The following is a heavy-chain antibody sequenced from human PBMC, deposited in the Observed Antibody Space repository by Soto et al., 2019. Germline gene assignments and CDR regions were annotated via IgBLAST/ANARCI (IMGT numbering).Heavy chain of an antibody. CDR3: ARDLGIAGAGNPNSFDY. Sequence: QVQLVQSGAEVKKPGSSVKVSCKASGGTFSSYAISWVRQAPGQGLEWMGGIIPIFGTANYAQKFQGRVTITADESTSTAYMELSSLRSEDTAVYYCARDLGIAGAGNPNSFDYWGQGTLVTVSS. V-gene: IGHV1-69*01. D-gene: IGHD6-19*01. CDR1: GGTFSSYA. J-gene: IGHJ4*02. CDR2: IIPIFGTA.